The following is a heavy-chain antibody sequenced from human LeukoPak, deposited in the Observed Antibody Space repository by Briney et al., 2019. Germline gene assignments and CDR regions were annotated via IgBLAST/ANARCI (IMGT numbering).Heavy chain of an antibody. D-gene: IGHD5-24*01. CDR2: MWYDGSRA. J-gene: IGHJ1*01. Sequence: PGGSLRASCASSEFSLSDYGMHWVRQAPGKGLEWVAVMWYDGSRALHADSVKGRFTISRDISKNTLYLQMDSLRAEDTAVYYCAKSRDGYHHGLLWGQGTLVTVSS. CDR1: EFSLSDYG. CDR3: AKSRDGYHHGLL. V-gene: IGHV3-33*06.